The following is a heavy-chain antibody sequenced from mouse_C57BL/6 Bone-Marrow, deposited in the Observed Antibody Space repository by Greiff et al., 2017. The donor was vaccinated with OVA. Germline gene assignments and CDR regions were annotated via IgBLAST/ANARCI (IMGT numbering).Heavy chain of an antibody. V-gene: IGHV3-8*01. D-gene: IGHD2-4*01. CDR2: IRYSGST. J-gene: IGHJ2*01. CDR1: GYSITSDY. Sequence: EVQLQPSGPGLAKPSQPLSLPCSVTGYSITSDYWNWIRKFPGNKLEYMGYIRYSGSTYYNPSLKSRISITRDTSKNQYYLQLNSVTTEDTATYYCARLRRREYYDYLYYFDYWGQGTTLTVSS. CDR3: ARLRRREYYDYLYYFDY.